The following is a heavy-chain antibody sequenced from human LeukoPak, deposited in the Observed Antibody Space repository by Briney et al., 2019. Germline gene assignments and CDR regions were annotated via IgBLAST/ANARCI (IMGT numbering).Heavy chain of an antibody. CDR2: ISGSGYTT. Sequence: PGGSLRLSCAASGFTFNSYAMRWVRQAPGKGLEWVSAISGSGYTTYYADSVKGRFTISRDNSKNTLYLQVNSLRAEDTAVYYCAKCMEPAARGSFDYWGQGTLVTVSS. D-gene: IGHD2-2*01. CDR1: GFTFNSYA. CDR3: AKCMEPAARGSFDY. J-gene: IGHJ4*02. V-gene: IGHV3-23*01.